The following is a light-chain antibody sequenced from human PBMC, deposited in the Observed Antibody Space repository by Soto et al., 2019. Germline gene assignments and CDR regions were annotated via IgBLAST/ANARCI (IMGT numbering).Light chain of an antibody. CDR3: QSYNSAPLT. J-gene: IGKJ4*01. V-gene: IGKV1-27*01. CDR2: GAS. CDR1: HDISNY. Sequence: DIQMTQSPSSLSASVGDRVTITCRASHDISNYLAWYQQKPGKVPKLLIYGASTLHSGVPSRFSGSGSGTDFSLSISRLQTGDVATYYCQSYNSAPLTFGGGTKVVI.